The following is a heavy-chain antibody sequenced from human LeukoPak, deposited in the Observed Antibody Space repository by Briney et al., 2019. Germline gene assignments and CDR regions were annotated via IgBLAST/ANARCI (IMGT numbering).Heavy chain of an antibody. D-gene: IGHD6-6*01. V-gene: IGHV4-61*02. CDR1: GYSISSGYY. CDR3: ARGVIGITARHYFDY. J-gene: IGHJ4*02. Sequence: KPSETLSLTCTVSGYSISSGYYWSWIRQPAGKTLEWIGRIYTSGTTNYNPSLKSRVTISVDTSKNQFSLKLSSLTAADTAVYYCARGVIGITARHYFDYWGQGTLVTVSS. CDR2: IYTSGTT.